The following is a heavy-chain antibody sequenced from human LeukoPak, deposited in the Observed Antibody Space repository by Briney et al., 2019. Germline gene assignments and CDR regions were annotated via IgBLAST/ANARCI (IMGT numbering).Heavy chain of an antibody. CDR2: IYSGGTT. CDR3: ARDRGGDTSAWYGLDC. J-gene: IGHJ4*02. D-gene: IGHD6-19*01. Sequence: GGSLRLSCAVSGFTVSTNYLSWVRQAPGKGLEWVSIIYSGGTTYYADSVKGRFTIFKDNSKNTVYLQMNSLRGEDTAVYYCARDRGGDTSAWYGLDCWGQGTLVTVSS. CDR1: GFTVSTNY. V-gene: IGHV3-66*01.